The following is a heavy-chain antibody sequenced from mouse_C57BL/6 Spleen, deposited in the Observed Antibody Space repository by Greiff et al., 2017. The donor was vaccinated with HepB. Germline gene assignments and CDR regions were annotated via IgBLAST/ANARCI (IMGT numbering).Heavy chain of an antibody. CDR1: GYTFTDYY. J-gene: IGHJ2*01. CDR2: INPNNGGT. Sequence: VQLKQSGPELVKPGASVKISCKASGYTFTDYYMNWVKQSHGKSLEWIGDINPNNGGTSYNQKFKGKATLTVDKSSSTAYMELRSLTSEDSAVYYCARWSFTTVVADYWGQGTTLTVSS. D-gene: IGHD1-1*01. CDR3: ARWSFTTVVADY. V-gene: IGHV1-26*01.